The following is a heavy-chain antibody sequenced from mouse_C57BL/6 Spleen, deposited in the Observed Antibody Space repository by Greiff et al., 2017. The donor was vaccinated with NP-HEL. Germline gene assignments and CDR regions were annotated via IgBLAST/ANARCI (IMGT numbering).Heavy chain of an antibody. CDR2: ISDGGSYT. CDR3: ARSPYDYDGYYFDY. V-gene: IGHV5-4*01. D-gene: IGHD2-4*01. J-gene: IGHJ2*01. Sequence: DVHLVESGGGLVKPGGSLKLSCAASGFTFSSYAMSWVRQTPEKRLEWVATISDGGSYTYYPDNVKGRFTISRDNAKNNLYLQMSHLKSEDTAMYYCARSPYDYDGYYFDYWGQGTTLTVSS. CDR1: GFTFSSYA.